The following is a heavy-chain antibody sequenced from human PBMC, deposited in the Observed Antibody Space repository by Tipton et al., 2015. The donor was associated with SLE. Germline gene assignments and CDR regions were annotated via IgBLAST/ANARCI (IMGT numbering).Heavy chain of an antibody. J-gene: IGHJ6*02. CDR2: IYHSGST. CDR1: DDSIYSDDYS. CDR3: ARVLLGGFYFGMDV. Sequence: TLSLTCAVSDDSIYSDDYSWTWIRQPPGKGLEWVGYIYHSGSTYYNPSLESRVTISVDRSKNQFSLNLTSVTAADTAVYYCARVLLGGFYFGMDVWGQETTVTVSS. V-gene: IGHV4-30-2*01. D-gene: IGHD2-15*01.